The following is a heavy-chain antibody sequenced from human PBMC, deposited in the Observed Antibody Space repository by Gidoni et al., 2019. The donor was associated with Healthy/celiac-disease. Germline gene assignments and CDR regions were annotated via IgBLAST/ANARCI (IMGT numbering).Heavy chain of an antibody. Sequence: GLTFSSYWMSWVRQAPGKGLEWVANIKQDGSEKYYVDSVKGRFTISRDNAKNSLYLQMNSLRAEDTAVYYCARVRLWFGELLLSFPPWFDPWGQGTLVTVSS. D-gene: IGHD3-10*01. CDR3: ARVRLWFGELLLSFPPWFDP. CDR1: GLTFSSYW. J-gene: IGHJ5*02. CDR2: IKQDGSEK. V-gene: IGHV3-7*04.